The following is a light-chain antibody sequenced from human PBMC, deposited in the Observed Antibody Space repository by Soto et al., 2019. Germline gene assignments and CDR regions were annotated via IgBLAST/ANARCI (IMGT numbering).Light chain of an antibody. J-gene: IGLJ2*01. CDR1: KLGNKY. V-gene: IGLV3-1*01. CDR3: QAWDSSTVV. Sequence: SYELTQPPSVSVSPEQTASITCSGDKLGNKYACWYQQKPGQSPVLVIYQDIKRPSGIPERFSGSNSGNTATLTISGTQAMDEADYYCQAWDSSTVVFGGGTKLTVL. CDR2: QDI.